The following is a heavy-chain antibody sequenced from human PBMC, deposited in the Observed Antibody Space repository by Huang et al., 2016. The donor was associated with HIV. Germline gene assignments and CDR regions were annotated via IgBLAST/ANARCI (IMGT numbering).Heavy chain of an antibody. CDR2: VRSKACGGTS. D-gene: IGHD4-17*01. V-gene: IGHV3-49*03. Sequence: QLVESGGDSVQSGRSLRLSCRGSGFIFNDFAINWFRQSTGKGREWIGFVRSKACGGTSKSAPSVKDRFTVSRDEAKNVAFLQMDNLQVDDTAIYYCSPSGDDYFYFYMDVWGNGTTVIVS. CDR1: GFIFNDFA. J-gene: IGHJ6*03. CDR3: SPSGDDYFYFYMDV.